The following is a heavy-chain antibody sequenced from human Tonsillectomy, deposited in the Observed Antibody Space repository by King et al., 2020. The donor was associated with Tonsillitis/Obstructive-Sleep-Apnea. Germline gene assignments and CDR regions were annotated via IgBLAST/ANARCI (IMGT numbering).Heavy chain of an antibody. CDR2: IVPIVGIG. Sequence: VQLVQSGAEVKKPGSSVKVSCKASGGTFSSYVISWVRQAPGQGLEWMGRIVPIVGIGQYAQKFAQKFQDRVTITADKSTSTAYMELSSLVSKDTAVYYCAREGRGRESGAYNRFDSWGQGTLVTVSS. CDR1: GGTFSSYV. V-gene: IGHV1-69*04. CDR3: AREGRGRESGAYNRFDS. J-gene: IGHJ5*01. D-gene: IGHD1-26*01.